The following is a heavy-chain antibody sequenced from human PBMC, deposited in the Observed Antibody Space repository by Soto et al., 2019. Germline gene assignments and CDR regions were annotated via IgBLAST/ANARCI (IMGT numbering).Heavy chain of an antibody. J-gene: IGHJ3*02. V-gene: IGHV3-30*18. CDR3: AKDVLGYCSSTSCWDDAFDI. Sequence: VAVISYDGSNKYYADSVKGRFTISRDNSKNTLYLQMNSLRAEDTAVYYCAKDVLGYCSSTSCWDDAFDIWGQGTMVTVSS. CDR2: ISYDGSNK. D-gene: IGHD2-2*01.